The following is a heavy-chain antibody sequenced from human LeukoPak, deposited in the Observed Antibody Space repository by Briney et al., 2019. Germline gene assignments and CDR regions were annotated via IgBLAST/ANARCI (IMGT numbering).Heavy chain of an antibody. CDR2: ISPSGGST. CDR1: GYTFTSNY. D-gene: IGHD3-3*01. V-gene: IGHV1-46*01. Sequence: ASVKVSCKAFGYTFTSNYMHWVRQAPGQGPEWMGVISPSGGSTTYAQKFQGRVTLTRDMSTSTDYLELSSLRSEDTAVYYCARDLGYYDFWSGSYNWFDPWGQGTLVTVSS. CDR3: ARDLGYYDFWSGSYNWFDP. J-gene: IGHJ5*02.